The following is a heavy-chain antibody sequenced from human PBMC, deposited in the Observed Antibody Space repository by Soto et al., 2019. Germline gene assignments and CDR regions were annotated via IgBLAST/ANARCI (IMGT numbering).Heavy chain of an antibody. Sequence: QVQLQESGPGLVKPSETLSLTCTVSGGSISSYYWSWIRQPPGKGLEWIGYIYYSGSTNYNPSLKIRVTISVDTSKNQFSLKLSSVTAADTAVYYCARQQGSSSWFYYYYGMDVWGQGTTVTVSS. V-gene: IGHV4-59*08. CDR3: ARQQGSSSWFYYYYGMDV. CDR2: IYYSGST. D-gene: IGHD6-13*01. J-gene: IGHJ6*02. CDR1: GGSISSYY.